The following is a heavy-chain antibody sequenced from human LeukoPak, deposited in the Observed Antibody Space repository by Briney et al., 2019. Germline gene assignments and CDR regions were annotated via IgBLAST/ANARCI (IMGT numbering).Heavy chain of an antibody. CDR3: AKGGFLEWLLYIIFDY. Sequence: GGSLRLSCAASGFTFSSYAMSWVRQAPWKGLEWVSAISGSGGSTYYADSVKGRFTISRDNSKNTLYLQMNSLRAEDTAVYYCAKGGFLEWLLYIIFDYWGQGTLVTVSS. CDR1: GFTFSSYA. V-gene: IGHV3-23*01. CDR2: ISGSGGST. D-gene: IGHD3-3*01. J-gene: IGHJ4*02.